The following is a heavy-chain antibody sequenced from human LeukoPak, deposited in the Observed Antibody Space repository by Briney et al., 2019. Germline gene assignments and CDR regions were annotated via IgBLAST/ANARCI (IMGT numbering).Heavy chain of an antibody. CDR2: ISSSSSYI. V-gene: IGHV3-21*01. Sequence: KSGGSLRLSCAASGFTFSSYSMNWVRQAPGKGLEWVSSISSSSSYIYYADSVKGRFTISRDNAKNSLYLQMNSLRAEDTAVYYCAAAWCGGSCADFDYWGQGTLVTVSS. CDR1: GFTFSSYS. CDR3: AAAWCGGSCADFDY. D-gene: IGHD2-15*01. J-gene: IGHJ4*02.